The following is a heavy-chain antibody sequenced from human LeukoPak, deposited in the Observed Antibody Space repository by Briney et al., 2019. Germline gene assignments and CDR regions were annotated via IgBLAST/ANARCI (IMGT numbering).Heavy chain of an antibody. CDR3: AVYCGSTTCYSAYDI. CDR2: INPNSGGT. V-gene: IGHV1-2*02. CDR1: GYTFTGYY. Sequence: ASVKVSCKASGYTFTGYYLHWARQAPGQGLEWMGWINPNSGGTNYAQKFQGRVTMTRDTSISTAYMELSRLRSDDTAVYYCAVYCGSTTCYSAYDIWGQGTMVTVSS. J-gene: IGHJ3*02. D-gene: IGHD2-2*01.